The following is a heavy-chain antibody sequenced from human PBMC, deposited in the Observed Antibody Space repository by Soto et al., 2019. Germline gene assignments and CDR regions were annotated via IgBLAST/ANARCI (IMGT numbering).Heavy chain of an antibody. Sequence: ASVKVSCKASGYTFTSYDINWVRQATGQGLEWMGWMNPNSGNTGYAQKFQGRVTMTRNTSISTAYMELSSLRSEDTAVYYCARVKGDGYNFYYYYYYGMDVWGQGTTVTVSS. CDR3: ARVKGDGYNFYYYYYYGMDV. J-gene: IGHJ6*02. V-gene: IGHV1-8*01. CDR2: MNPNSGNT. CDR1: GYTFTSYD. D-gene: IGHD2-21*01.